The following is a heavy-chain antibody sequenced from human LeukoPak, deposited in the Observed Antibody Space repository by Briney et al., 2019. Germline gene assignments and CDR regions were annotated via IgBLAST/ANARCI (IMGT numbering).Heavy chain of an antibody. Sequence: GASVKVSCKASGYTFTSYGISWVRQAPGQGLEWMGWISAYNGNTNYAQKLQGRVTMTTDTSTSTAYMELRSLRSDDTAVYYCARAGEYCSGGSCFHWFDPWGQGTLVTVSS. CDR1: GYTFTSYG. CDR2: ISAYNGNT. CDR3: ARAGEYCSGGSCFHWFDP. V-gene: IGHV1-18*01. D-gene: IGHD2-15*01. J-gene: IGHJ5*02.